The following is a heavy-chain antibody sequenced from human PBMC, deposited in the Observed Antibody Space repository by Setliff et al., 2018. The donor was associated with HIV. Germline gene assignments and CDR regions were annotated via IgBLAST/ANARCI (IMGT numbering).Heavy chain of an antibody. J-gene: IGHJ5*02. Sequence: SETLSLTCAVSGYSVSSGYYWAWIRQAPGKGLQWIGQMYYTGTTDYNPSLSSRVTISQDKSRNQFSLKLTSVTATDTAIYYCARGVGIGGNWFDPWGQGSMVTSPQ. CDR2: MYYTGTT. V-gene: IGHV4-38-2*01. D-gene: IGHD2-15*01. CDR3: ARGVGIGGNWFDP. CDR1: GYSVSSGYY.